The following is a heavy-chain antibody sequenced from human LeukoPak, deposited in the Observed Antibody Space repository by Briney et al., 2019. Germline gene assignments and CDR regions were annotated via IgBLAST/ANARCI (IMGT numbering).Heavy chain of an antibody. CDR3: ARGSGDYAGYYYGMNV. CDR1: GGTFSSYA. Sequence: SVKVSCKASGGTFSSYAISWVRQAPGQGLEWMGGIIPIFGTANYAQKFQGRVTITADESTSTAYMELSSLRSEDTAVYYCARGSGDYAGYYYGMNVWGQGTTVTVSS. V-gene: IGHV1-69*13. CDR2: IIPIFGTA. D-gene: IGHD4-17*01. J-gene: IGHJ6*02.